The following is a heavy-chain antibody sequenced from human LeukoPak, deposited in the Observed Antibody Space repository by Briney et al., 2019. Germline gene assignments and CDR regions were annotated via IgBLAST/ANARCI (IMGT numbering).Heavy chain of an antibody. CDR2: IYYSGST. J-gene: IGHJ4*02. D-gene: IGHD2-2*01. Sequence: SETLSLTCTVSGGSISSSSYYWGWIRQPPGKGLEWIGSIYYSGSTYYNPSLKSRVTISVDRSKNQFSLKLSSVTAADTAVYYCAGLVVPAAHVPYYFDYWGQGTLVTVSS. V-gene: IGHV4-39*07. CDR1: GGSISSSSYY. CDR3: AGLVVPAAHVPYYFDY.